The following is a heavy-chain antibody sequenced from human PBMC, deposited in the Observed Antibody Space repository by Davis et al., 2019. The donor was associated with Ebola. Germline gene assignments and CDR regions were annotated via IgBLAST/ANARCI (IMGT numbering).Heavy chain of an antibody. D-gene: IGHD6-19*01. CDR3: ARDPSGGWYWYFDL. CDR1: GYTFTGYY. J-gene: IGHJ2*01. V-gene: IGHV1-2*02. CDR2: INPNSGGT. Sequence: ASVKVSCKASGYTFTGYYMHWVRQAPGQGLEWMGWINPNSGGTNYAQKLQGRVTMTTDTSTSTAYMELRSLRSDDTAVYYCARDPSGGWYWYFDLWGRGTLVTVSS.